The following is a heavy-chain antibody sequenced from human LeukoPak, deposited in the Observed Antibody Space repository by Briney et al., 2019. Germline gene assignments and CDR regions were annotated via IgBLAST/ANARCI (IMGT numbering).Heavy chain of an antibody. CDR2: VHHGGAS. V-gene: IGHV4-4*02. Sequence: SETLSLTCAVSGDSITSHSWWSWVRQPPGKGLEWIGEVHHGGASNYDPSLESRVTISVDKSKNRFSLNLRSATAADTATYYCASHVTVLGTRGFDFWGRGTLVTVS. CDR3: ASHVTVLGTRGFDF. D-gene: IGHD6-19*01. CDR1: GDSITSHSW. J-gene: IGHJ4*02.